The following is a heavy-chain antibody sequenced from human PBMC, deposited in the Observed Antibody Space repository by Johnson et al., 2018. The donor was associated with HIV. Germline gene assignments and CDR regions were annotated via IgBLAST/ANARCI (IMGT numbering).Heavy chain of an antibody. D-gene: IGHD6-13*01. CDR2: IWYDGSNK. CDR1: GFTFSNYA. V-gene: IGHV3-30*04. J-gene: IGHJ3*02. Sequence: QVQLMESGGGVVQPGRSLRLSCAASGFTFSNYALHWVRQAPGKGLEWVAVIWYDGSNKYYADSVKGRFTISRDNSKNTLYLQMNSLRAEDTAVYYCASAEIAAAATGHDAFDIWGQGTMVTVSS. CDR3: ASAEIAAAATGHDAFDI.